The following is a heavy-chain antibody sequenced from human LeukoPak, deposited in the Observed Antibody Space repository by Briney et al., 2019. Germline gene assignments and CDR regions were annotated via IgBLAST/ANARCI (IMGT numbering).Heavy chain of an antibody. V-gene: IGHV1-46*02. D-gene: IGHD6-19*01. CDR1: GYTFNNHY. CDR3: ARQGTYSSAIGMGY. CDR2: INPSGGST. Sequence: ASVKVSCKASGYTFNNHYMYWVRQAPGQGLEWMGVINPSGGSTSYAQKFQGRVTMTRDTSTRTVYMEVNSLRSEDTAVYYCARQGTYSSAIGMGYWGQGTLDTVFS. J-gene: IGHJ4*02.